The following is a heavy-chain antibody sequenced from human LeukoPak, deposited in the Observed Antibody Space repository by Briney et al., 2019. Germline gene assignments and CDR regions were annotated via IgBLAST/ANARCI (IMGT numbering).Heavy chain of an antibody. CDR1: GFTFSSYG. V-gene: IGHV3-30*18. D-gene: IGHD2-15*01. CDR2: ISYDGSNK. J-gene: IGHJ4*02. CDR3: AKDWIGYCSGGSCYDLDY. Sequence: GRSLRLSCAASGFTFSSYGMHWVRQAPGKGLEWVAVISYDGSNKHYADSVKGRFTISRDNSKNTLYLQMNSLRAEDTAVYYCAKDWIGYCSGGSCYDLDYWGQGTLVTVSS.